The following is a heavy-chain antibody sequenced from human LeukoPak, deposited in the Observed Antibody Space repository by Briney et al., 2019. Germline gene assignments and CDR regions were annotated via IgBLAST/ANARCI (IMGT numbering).Heavy chain of an antibody. J-gene: IGHJ4*02. CDR3: AKDDAWLRFGE. D-gene: IGHD3-10*01. CDR1: GFTFRKYT. V-gene: IGHV3-23*01. Sequence: GGSLRLSCAASGFTFRKYTMNWVRQAPGKGLEWVSGISPSGDITYYADSVKGRFTISRDNSKNTLYLEVISLTAEDTAVYYCAKDDAWLRFGEWSQGTLVTVSS. CDR2: ISPSGDIT.